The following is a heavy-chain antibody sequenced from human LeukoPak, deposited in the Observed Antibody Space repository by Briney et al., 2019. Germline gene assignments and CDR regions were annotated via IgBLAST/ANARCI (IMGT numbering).Heavy chain of an antibody. J-gene: IGHJ4*02. CDR1: VGSISGYY. Sequence: SETLSLTCSVSVGSISGYYWSWIRQPPGKGLEWIGNIFHSGSTNYNPSLKSRVTISVDTSKNQFSLNLNSVTAADTAVYYCARGPAGGYFDYWGQGTLVTVSS. V-gene: IGHV4-59*01. D-gene: IGHD4-23*01. CDR3: ARGPAGGYFDY. CDR2: IFHSGST.